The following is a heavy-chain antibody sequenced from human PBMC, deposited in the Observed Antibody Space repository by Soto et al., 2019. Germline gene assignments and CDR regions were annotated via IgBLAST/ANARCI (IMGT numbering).Heavy chain of an antibody. D-gene: IGHD3-16*02. CDR2: ISAYNGNT. CDR3: ARGIMITFGGVIAIDY. CDR1: GYTFTSYG. J-gene: IGHJ4*02. V-gene: IGHV1-18*01. Sequence: ASVKVSCKASGYTFTSYGISWVRQAPGQGLEWMGWISAYNGNTNYAQKLQSRVTMTTDTSTSTAYMELRSLRSDDTAVYYCARGIMITFGGVIAIDYWGQGTLVTVSS.